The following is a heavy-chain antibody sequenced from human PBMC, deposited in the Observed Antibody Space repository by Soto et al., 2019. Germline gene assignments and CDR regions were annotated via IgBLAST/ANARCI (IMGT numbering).Heavy chain of an antibody. CDR2: ILPFFGTA. CDR3: ARGHEYGGNSDAFSV. J-gene: IGHJ3*01. V-gene: IGHV1-69*13. CDR1: GGTFRTES. Sequence: QVHLVQSGAEVKKPGSSVKVSCKYSGGTFRTESINWVRQAPGQGPEWMGGILPFFGTADYAPRFQGRVTITADGATTTAYMELRSLTSQDTAVYFCARGHEYGGNSDAFSVWGQGTMVNVSS. D-gene: IGHD4-17*01.